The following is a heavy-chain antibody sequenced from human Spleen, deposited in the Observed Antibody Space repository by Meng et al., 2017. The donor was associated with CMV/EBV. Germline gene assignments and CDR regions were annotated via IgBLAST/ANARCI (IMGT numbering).Heavy chain of an antibody. CDR3: VRPYGPHSDADY. J-gene: IGHJ4*02. V-gene: IGHV5-51*01. Sequence: GGSLRLSCKGSGYSFSSYWIGWVRQMHGPGLEWMGIIYPGDSETRYSPSLQGQVTVSADKSINTAYLQWSSLKASATDMYYCVRPYGPHSDADYWGQGTLVTVSS. CDR1: GYSFSSYW. CDR2: IYPGDSET. D-gene: IGHD2-2*01.